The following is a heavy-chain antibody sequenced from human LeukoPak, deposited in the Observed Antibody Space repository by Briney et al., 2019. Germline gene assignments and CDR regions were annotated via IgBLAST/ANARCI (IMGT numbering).Heavy chain of an antibody. CDR1: GFTFSSYA. D-gene: IGHD2-2*02. Sequence: PGGSLRLSCAASGFTFSSYAMSWVRQAPEKGLEWVSAISGSGGSTYYADSVKGRFTISRDNSKNTLYLQMNSLRAEDTAVYYCAKDHPQQVVVPAAINYFDYWGQRTLVTVSS. CDR3: AKDHPQQVVVPAAINYFDY. V-gene: IGHV3-23*01. J-gene: IGHJ4*02. CDR2: ISGSGGST.